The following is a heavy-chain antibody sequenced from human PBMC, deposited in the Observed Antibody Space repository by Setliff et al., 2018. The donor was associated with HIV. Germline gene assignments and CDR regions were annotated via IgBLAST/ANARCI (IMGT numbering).Heavy chain of an antibody. CDR3: ARDPAPSSSASYFQH. D-gene: IGHD6-6*01. J-gene: IGHJ1*01. CDR2: INPSSGST. CDR1: GYTFTSYY. Sequence: VKVSCKASGYTFTSYYMHWVRQAPGQGLEWMGIINPSSGSTTYAQKFQGRVTMTRDTSTSTVYMELSSLRSEDTAVYYCARDPAPSSSASYFQHWGQGTPVTVSA. V-gene: IGHV1-46*01.